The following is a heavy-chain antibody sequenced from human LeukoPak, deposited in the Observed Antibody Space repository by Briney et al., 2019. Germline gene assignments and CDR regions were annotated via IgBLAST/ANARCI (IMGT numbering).Heavy chain of an antibody. CDR1: GYSFTSKY. J-gene: IGHJ4*02. CDR3: AVRSVRYFES. Sequence: GESLKISCHGSGYSFTSKYIGWVRQMPAKGLEWMGIIYPGDSSTRYSPSFEGQVTISADKSTSTAYLQWSRLKASDTAMYYCAVRSVRYFESWGQGTLVTVSP. D-gene: IGHD3-10*01. CDR2: IYPGDSST. V-gene: IGHV5-51*01.